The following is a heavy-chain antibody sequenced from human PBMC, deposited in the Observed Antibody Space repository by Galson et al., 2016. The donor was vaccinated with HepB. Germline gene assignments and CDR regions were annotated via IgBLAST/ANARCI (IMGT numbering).Heavy chain of an antibody. CDR2: ISGSGENT. D-gene: IGHD4-17*01. CDR1: GLIFSRYG. Sequence: SLRLSCAASGLIFSRYGMSWVRQAPGKGLEWVAGISGSGENTYYADSLKGRFTISRDNSNHTLYLQMNSLRVEATAVYYGEKDRDYDSIINFDHWGQGTLVTVSS. CDR3: EKDRDYDSIINFDH. V-gene: IGHV3-23*01. J-gene: IGHJ4*02.